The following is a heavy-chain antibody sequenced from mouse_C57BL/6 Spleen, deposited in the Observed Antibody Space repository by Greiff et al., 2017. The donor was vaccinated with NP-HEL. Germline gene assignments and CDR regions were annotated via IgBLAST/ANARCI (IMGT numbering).Heavy chain of an antibody. Sequence: QVQLKQPGAELVKPGASVKLSCKASGYTFTSYWMQWVKQRPGQGLEWIGEIDPSDSYTNYNQKFKGKATLTVDTSSSTAYMQLSSLTSEDSAVYYCARSGGYDFYFDYWGQGTTLTVSS. CDR1: GYTFTSYW. J-gene: IGHJ2*01. CDR3: ARSGGYDFYFDY. V-gene: IGHV1-50*01. D-gene: IGHD2-2*01. CDR2: IDPSDSYT.